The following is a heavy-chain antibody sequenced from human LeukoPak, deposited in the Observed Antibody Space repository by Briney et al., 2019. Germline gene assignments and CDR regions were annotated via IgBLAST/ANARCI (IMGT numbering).Heavy chain of an antibody. V-gene: IGHV3-7*01. CDR2: MKQDGSEK. CDR1: GFTFSSYW. CDR3: ASPRGYGYYFDY. D-gene: IGHD5-12*01. Sequence: PGGSLRLSCAASGFTFSSYWMSWVRQAPGKGLEWVANMKQDGSEKYYVDSVKGRFTISRDNAKNSLYLQMNSLRAEDTAVYYCASPRGYGYYFDYWGQGTLVTVSS. J-gene: IGHJ4*02.